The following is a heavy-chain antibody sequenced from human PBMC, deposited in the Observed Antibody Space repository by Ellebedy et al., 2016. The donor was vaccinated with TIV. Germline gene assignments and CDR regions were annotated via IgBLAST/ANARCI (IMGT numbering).Heavy chain of an antibody. V-gene: IGHV1-69*04. CDR1: GGTFSTHS. J-gene: IGHJ4*02. CDR2: IIPLFGIS. CDR3: AGDRRYSYAPYFDS. Sequence: AASVKVSCKASGGTFSTHSISWVRQAPGQGLEWMGRIIPLFGISNYAQKFQGRVTITADKSTTTAYMELSSLRSEDTAVYYCAGDRRYSYAPYFDSWGQGTLVTVSS. D-gene: IGHD5-18*01.